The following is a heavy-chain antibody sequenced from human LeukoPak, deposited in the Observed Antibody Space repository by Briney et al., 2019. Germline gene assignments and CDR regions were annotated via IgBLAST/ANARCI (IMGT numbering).Heavy chain of an antibody. J-gene: IGHJ4*02. CDR2: ISWNSGSI. CDR1: GFTFDDYA. Sequence: SLRLSCAASGFTFDDYAMHWVRQAPGKGLEWVSGISWNSGSIGYADSVKGRFTISRDNAKNSLYLQMNSLRAEDTALYYCAKDRGDYYDSSSMDYWGQGTLVTVSS. CDR3: AKDRGDYYDSSSMDY. D-gene: IGHD3-22*01. V-gene: IGHV3-9*01.